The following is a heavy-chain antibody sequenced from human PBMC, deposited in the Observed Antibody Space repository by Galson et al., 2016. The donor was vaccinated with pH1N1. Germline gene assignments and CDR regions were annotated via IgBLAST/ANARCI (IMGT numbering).Heavy chain of an antibody. J-gene: IGHJ4*02. CDR2: IDWGDEK. V-gene: IGHV2-70*20. D-gene: IGHD4-17*01. CDR1: GFSLSTRGMC. CDR3: ARFTYGDYTTYFDY. Sequence: PALVKPTQTLTLTCTFSGFSLSTRGMCVSWVRQPPGKALEWLALIDWGDEKYYSTSLKTRLTISKDTPKNQVVLTMTNMDPVDTATYYCARFTYGDYTTYFDYWGQGTLVTVSS.